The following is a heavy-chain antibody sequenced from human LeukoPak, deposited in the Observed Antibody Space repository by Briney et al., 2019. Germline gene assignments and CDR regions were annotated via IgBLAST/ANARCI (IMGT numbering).Heavy chain of an antibody. CDR3: AKDWWYSSYYFDY. Sequence: GGSLRLSCAASGFTFSSYAMSWVRQAPGKGLEWVSAISGSGGSTYYADSVKGRFTISRDNSENTLYLQMNSLRAEDTAVYYCAKDWWYSSYYFDYWGQGTLVTVSS. CDR1: GFTFSSYA. V-gene: IGHV3-23*01. J-gene: IGHJ4*02. D-gene: IGHD2-15*01. CDR2: ISGSGGST.